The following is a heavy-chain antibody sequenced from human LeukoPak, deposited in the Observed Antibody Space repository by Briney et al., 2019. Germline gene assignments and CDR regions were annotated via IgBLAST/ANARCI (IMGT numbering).Heavy chain of an antibody. J-gene: IGHJ3*02. V-gene: IGHV1-18*01. CDR2: ISAYNGNT. Sequence: ASVKVSCKASGYTFTSYGISWVRQAPGQGLEWMGWISAYNGNTNYAQKLQGRVTMTTDTSTSTAYMELRSLRSEDTAVYYCARDVGRADIYQGGDAFDIWGQGTMVTVSS. CDR3: ARDVGRADIYQGGDAFDI. D-gene: IGHD5-12*01. CDR1: GYTFTSYG.